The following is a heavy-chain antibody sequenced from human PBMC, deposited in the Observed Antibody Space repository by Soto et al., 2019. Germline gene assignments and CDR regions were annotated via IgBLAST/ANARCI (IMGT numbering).Heavy chain of an antibody. V-gene: IGHV4-59*01. Sequence: SETLSLTCTVSGGSISSYYWSWIRQPPGKGLEWIGYIYYSGSTNYNPSLKSRVTISVDTSKNQFSLKLSTVTAADTAVYYCARAYIAARPKEAFDNWGQGTMVTVSS. CDR3: ARAYIAARPKEAFDN. CDR1: GGSISSYY. J-gene: IGHJ3*02. D-gene: IGHD6-6*01. CDR2: IYYSGST.